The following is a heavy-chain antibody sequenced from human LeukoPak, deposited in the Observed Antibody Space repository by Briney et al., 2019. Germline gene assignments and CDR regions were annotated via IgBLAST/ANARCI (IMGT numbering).Heavy chain of an antibody. V-gene: IGHV3-7*01. Sequence: PGGSLRLSCAASGFTFSSYWMSWVRQAPGRGLEWVANIKQDGSEKYYVDSVKGRFTISRDNAKNSLYLQMNSLRAEDTAVYYCARWGEWGYSYGPRFDYWGQGTLVTVSS. J-gene: IGHJ4*02. CDR1: GFTFSSYW. CDR2: IKQDGSEK. CDR3: ARWGEWGYSYGPRFDY. D-gene: IGHD5-18*01.